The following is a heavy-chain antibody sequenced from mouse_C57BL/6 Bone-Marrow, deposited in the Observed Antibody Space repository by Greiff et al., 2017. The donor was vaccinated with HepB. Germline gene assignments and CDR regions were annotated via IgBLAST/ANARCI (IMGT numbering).Heavy chain of an antibody. CDR3: ARYYDYGVGLYFDY. V-gene: IGHV1-59*01. CDR1: GYTFTSYW. Sequence: QVQLQQPGAELVRPGTSVKLSCKASGYTFTSYWMHWVKQRPGQGLEWIGVIDPSDSYTNYNQKFKGKATLTVDTSSSTAYMQLSSLTSEDSAVYYCARYYDYGVGLYFDYWGQGTTLTVSS. D-gene: IGHD2-4*01. CDR2: IDPSDSYT. J-gene: IGHJ2*01.